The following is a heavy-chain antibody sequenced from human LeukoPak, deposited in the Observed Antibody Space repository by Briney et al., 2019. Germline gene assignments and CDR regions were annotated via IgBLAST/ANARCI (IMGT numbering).Heavy chain of an antibody. J-gene: IGHJ5*02. D-gene: IGHD4/OR15-4a*01. CDR3: VRGPYGASISNWFDP. Sequence: PSETLSLTCSVSGGSITGYSWSWIRQPPGKGLEWIGYIYYSGDTSYNPSLQNRVSVSVDTSKNQFSLKLKSVTAADTAVYYCVRGPYGASISNWFDPWGQGIPVTVSS. V-gene: IGHV4-59*01. CDR2: IYYSGDT. CDR1: GGSITGYS.